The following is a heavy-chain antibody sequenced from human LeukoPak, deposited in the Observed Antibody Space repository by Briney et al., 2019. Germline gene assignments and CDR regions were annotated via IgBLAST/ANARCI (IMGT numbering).Heavy chain of an antibody. CDR2: ISGSGGST. D-gene: IGHD3-22*01. CDR3: AKSAIHIVVVIDDYYYFDY. Sequence: GGSLRLSCAASGFTFSSYAMSWVRQAPGKGLEWASAISGSGGSTYYADSVKGRFTISRDNSKNTLYLQMNSLRAEDTAVYYCAKSAIHIVVVIDDYYYFDYWGQGTLVTVSS. CDR1: GFTFSSYA. V-gene: IGHV3-23*01. J-gene: IGHJ4*02.